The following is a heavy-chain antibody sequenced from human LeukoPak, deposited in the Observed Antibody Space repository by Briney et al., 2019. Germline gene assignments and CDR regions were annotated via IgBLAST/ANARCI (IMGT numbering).Heavy chain of an antibody. V-gene: IGHV3-48*02. CDR1: GFTFSSYS. D-gene: IGHD3-22*01. CDR3: ARVQYYYDSSGPPDY. J-gene: IGHJ4*01. CDR2: ISSSSSTI. Sequence: GGSLTLACAASGFTFSSYSMNWVRQAPGKGLEWVSYISSSSSTIYYADSVKGRFTISRDNAKNSLYLQMNSLRDEDTAVYYCARVQYYYDSSGPPDYWGHRTMVTVSS.